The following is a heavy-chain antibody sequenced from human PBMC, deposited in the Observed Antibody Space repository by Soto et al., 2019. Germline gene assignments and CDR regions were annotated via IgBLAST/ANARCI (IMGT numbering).Heavy chain of an antibody. J-gene: IGHJ5*02. Sequence: SETLSLTCTVSGDSIRSGVYYWSWIRQHPGKGLEWIGYIYYTGNTYYNPSLKSRLTISLDTSKNQFSLNLRSVTAADTAVYYCARGITSQSSWFDPWGQGTLVTVSS. CDR3: ARGITSQSSWFDP. CDR1: GDSIRSGVYY. D-gene: IGHD3-10*01. V-gene: IGHV4-31*03. CDR2: IYYTGNT.